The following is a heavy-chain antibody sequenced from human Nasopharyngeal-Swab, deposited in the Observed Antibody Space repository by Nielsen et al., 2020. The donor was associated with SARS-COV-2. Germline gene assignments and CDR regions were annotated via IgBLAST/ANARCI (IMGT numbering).Heavy chain of an antibody. J-gene: IGHJ6*03. CDR2: INAGNGNT. CDR3: ARDSVPAAIGVGYYYYHMDV. Sequence: WVRQAPGQRLEWMGWINAGNGNTKYPQKFQGGVTITRDTSASTAYMELSSLRSEDTAVYYCARDSVPAAIGVGYYYYHMDVWGKGTTVTVSS. V-gene: IGHV1-3*01. D-gene: IGHD2-2*02.